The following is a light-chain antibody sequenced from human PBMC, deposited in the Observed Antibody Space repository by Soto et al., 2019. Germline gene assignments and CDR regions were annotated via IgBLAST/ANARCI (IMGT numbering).Light chain of an antibody. CDR2: DVY. CDR1: RSDIGGYNY. Sequence: QSALTQPPSASGSLGQSVTISCTGTRSDIGGYNYVSCYLQYPGKAPKLMIYDVYKRPSGVPDRFSGSKSGNTASLTVSGLQAEDAADYYCSSYAVNNRVVFGGGTQLTVL. J-gene: IGLJ2*01. CDR3: SSYAVNNRVV. V-gene: IGLV2-8*01.